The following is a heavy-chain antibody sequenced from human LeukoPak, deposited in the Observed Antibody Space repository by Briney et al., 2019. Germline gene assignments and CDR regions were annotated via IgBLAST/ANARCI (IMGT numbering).Heavy chain of an antibody. Sequence: SETLSLTCAVYGGSFSGYYWSWIRQPPGKGLEWIGSIYYTGITYYSPSLESRVTISLDTSRNQFSLKLNSVTAPETAVYYCVGRRGDGDYRPEYWGQGTLVTVSS. CDR1: GGSFSGYY. D-gene: IGHD4-17*01. V-gene: IGHV4-34*01. J-gene: IGHJ4*02. CDR3: VGRRGDGDYRPEY. CDR2: IYYTGIT.